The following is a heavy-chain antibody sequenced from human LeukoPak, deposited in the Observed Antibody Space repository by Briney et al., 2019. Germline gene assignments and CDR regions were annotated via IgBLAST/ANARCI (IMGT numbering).Heavy chain of an antibody. Sequence: SETLSLTCSVSAGSISRYYWSWIRQPPGKGLEWIGYIYYSGSTYYNPSLKSRVTISVDTSKNQFSLKLSSVTAADTAVYYCARGRRDSITYYYGSGSYYDYWGQGTLATVSS. CDR3: ARGRRDSITYYYGSGSYYDY. CDR2: IYYSGST. D-gene: IGHD3-10*01. CDR1: AGSISRYY. J-gene: IGHJ4*02. V-gene: IGHV4-59*12.